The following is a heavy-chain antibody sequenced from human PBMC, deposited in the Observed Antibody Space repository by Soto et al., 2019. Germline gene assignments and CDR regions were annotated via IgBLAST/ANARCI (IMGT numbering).Heavy chain of an antibody. CDR1: GFTFSSYS. D-gene: IGHD6-19*01. CDR3: ARDFIDTVAGTPTIYGMDV. V-gene: IGHV3-30-3*01. CDR2: ISYDGSNK. J-gene: IGHJ6*02. Sequence: XVFLRLSCAASGFTFSSYSMHGVRQAPGKGLEWVAVISYDGSNKYYADSVKGRFTISRDNSKNTLYLQMNSLRAEDTAVYHCARDFIDTVAGTPTIYGMDVWGQGTTVSVSS.